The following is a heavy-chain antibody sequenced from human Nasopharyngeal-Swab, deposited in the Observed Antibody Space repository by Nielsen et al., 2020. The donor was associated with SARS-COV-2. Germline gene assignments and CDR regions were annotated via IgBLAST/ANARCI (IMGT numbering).Heavy chain of an antibody. D-gene: IGHD4-17*01. CDR2: IGGGGSPI. V-gene: IGHV3-48*03. CDR1: GFTFSNYE. CDR3: AREGYGDSSFYFDY. J-gene: IGHJ4*02. Sequence: GESLKISCAASGFTFSNYEMNWVRQAPGKGLEWVSYIGGGGSPIYYADSVKGRFTVSRDNAKNSLFLHLGSLRAEDTAVYYCAREGYGDSSFYFDYWGQGTLVTVSS.